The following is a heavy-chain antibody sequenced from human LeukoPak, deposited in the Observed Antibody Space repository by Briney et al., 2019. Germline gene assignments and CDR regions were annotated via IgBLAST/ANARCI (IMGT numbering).Heavy chain of an antibody. J-gene: IGHJ6*03. CDR2: ISGSGGST. CDR1: GFTFSSYA. D-gene: IGHD3-10*01. Sequence: GGSLRLSCAASGFTFSSYAMSWVRQAPGKGLEWVSAISGSGGSTYYADSVKGRFTISRDNSKNTLYLQMNSLRAEDTAVYYCAKDGGWGDYYYMHVWGKGTTVTVSS. V-gene: IGHV3-23*01. CDR3: AKDGGWGDYYYMHV.